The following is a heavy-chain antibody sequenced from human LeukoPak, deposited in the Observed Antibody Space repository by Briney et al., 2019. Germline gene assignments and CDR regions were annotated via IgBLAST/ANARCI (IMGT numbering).Heavy chain of an antibody. V-gene: IGHV4-4*07. Sequence: SETLSLTCTVSGGSISSYYWSWIRQPAGKGLEWFGLIYTSGSTNYNPSLKSRVTMSVDTSKNQFSLMLSSVTAADTAVYYCARVLKGRAPFDYWGQGTLVTVSS. CDR3: ARVLKGRAPFDY. J-gene: IGHJ4*02. CDR1: GGSISSYY. CDR2: IYTSGST.